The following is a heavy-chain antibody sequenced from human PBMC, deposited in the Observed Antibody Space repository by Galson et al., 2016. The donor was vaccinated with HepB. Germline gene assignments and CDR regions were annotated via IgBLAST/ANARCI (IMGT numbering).Heavy chain of an antibody. V-gene: IGHV1-2*04. Sequence: SVKVSCKASGDIFTGYYIHWVRQVPGQGLEWLGWIKSNSGGTKYAQKFQGWVTLTRDTSISTAYMDLRRLRSGYTAVYYCSRGGFRGSGSYYPDGDAFDIWGQGTVVTVSS. CDR1: GDIFTGYY. CDR3: SRGGFRGSGSYYPDGDAFDI. J-gene: IGHJ3*02. CDR2: IKSNSGGT. D-gene: IGHD3-10*01.